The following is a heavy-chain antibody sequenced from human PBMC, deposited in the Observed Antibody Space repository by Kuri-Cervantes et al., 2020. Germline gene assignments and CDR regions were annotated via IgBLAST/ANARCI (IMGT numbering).Heavy chain of an antibody. CDR2: IYHSGST. CDR1: GGSFSGYY. V-gene: IGHV4-34*01. J-gene: IGHJ3*02. CDR3: AREVGAGAFDI. D-gene: IGHD1-26*01. Sequence: SETLSLTCAVYGGSFSGYYWSWIRQPPGKGLEWIGEIYHSGSTNYNPSLKSRVTISVDKSKNQFSLKLSSVTAADTAVYYCAREVGAGAFDIWGQGTMVTVSS.